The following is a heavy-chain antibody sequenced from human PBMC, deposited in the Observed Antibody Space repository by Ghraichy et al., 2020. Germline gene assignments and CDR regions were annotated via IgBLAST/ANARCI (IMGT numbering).Heavy chain of an antibody. Sequence: GGSLRLSCAVSGFSVSGDYMSWVRQAPGKGLEWVSLIYSGGNTTYADSVKGRFIISGDTSKNTLYLQMDSLKTEDTAVYFCARVTIFGVVTPPYYFYGMDFWGQGNTVTVSS. CDR1: GFSVSGDY. CDR3: ARVTIFGVVTPPYYFYGMDF. J-gene: IGHJ6*02. V-gene: IGHV3-66*02. CDR2: IYSGGNT. D-gene: IGHD3-3*01.